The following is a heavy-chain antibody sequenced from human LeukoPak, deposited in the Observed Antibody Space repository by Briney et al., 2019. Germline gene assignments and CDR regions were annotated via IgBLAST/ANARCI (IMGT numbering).Heavy chain of an antibody. Sequence: GVSLRLSCAASGFSFNSYSIGWVRQGPRKGLEWVSSISNSSSYIYYVDSVKGRFNISRDNEKNSLYLQMNSLRAEDKDVYYCAGGPDIVDTIWGQGTLVTVSS. J-gene: IGHJ4*02. V-gene: IGHV3-21*01. D-gene: IGHD5-12*01. CDR3: AGGPDIVDTI. CDR1: GFSFNSYS. CDR2: ISNSSSYI.